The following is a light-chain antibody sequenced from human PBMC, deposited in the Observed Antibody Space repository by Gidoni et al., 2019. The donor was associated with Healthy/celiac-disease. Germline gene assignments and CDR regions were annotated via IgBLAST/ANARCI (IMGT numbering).Light chain of an antibody. CDR3: QQTYRSPLA. CDR1: QSISSF. J-gene: IGKJ4*01. CDR2: AAY. V-gene: IGKV1-39*01. Sequence: DIQMTQSPSSLSASVGDRVNITCRASQSISSFLNWYQQRPGKAPELLIYAAYPLQTGVPSRFSGSGSGTDFTLTISSLQPEDFATYYCQQTYRSPLAFGGGTKVEIK.